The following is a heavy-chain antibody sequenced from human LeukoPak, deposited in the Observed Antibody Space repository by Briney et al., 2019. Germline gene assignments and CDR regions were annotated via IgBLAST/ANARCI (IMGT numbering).Heavy chain of an antibody. CDR1: GGSFSGYY. J-gene: IGHJ4*02. CDR3: ARGRIAAAGTYVDY. CDR2: INHSGST. D-gene: IGHD6-13*01. Sequence: PSETLSLTCAVYGGSFSGYYWSWIRQPPGKGLEWIGEINHSGSTNYNPSLKGRVTISVDTSKNQFSLKLSSVTAADTAVYYCARGRIAAAGTYVDYWGQGTLVTVSS. V-gene: IGHV4-34*01.